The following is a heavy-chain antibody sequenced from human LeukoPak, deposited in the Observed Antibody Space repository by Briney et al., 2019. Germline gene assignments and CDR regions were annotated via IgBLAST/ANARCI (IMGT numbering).Heavy chain of an antibody. V-gene: IGHV3-30*04. D-gene: IGHD1-26*01. CDR3: ARDPYSGSYGDYYYYYMDV. J-gene: IGHJ6*03. Sequence: GGSLRLSCAASGFTFSSYAMQWVRQAPGKGLEWVAVISYDGSNKYYADSVKGRFTISRDNSKNTLYLQMNSLRAEDTAVYYCARDPYSGSYGDYYYYYMDVWGKGTTVTISS. CDR1: GFTFSSYA. CDR2: ISYDGSNK.